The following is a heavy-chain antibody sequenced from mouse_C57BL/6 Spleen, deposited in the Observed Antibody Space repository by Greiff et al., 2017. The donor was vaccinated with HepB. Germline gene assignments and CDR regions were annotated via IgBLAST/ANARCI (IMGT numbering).Heavy chain of an antibody. J-gene: IGHJ3*01. CDR3: ANYYGSSYRSFAY. Sequence: QVQLQQPGAELVMPGASVKLSCKASGYTFTSYWMHWVKQRPGQGLEWIGEIDPSDSYTNYHQKFKGKSTLTVDKSSSTAYMQLSSLTSEDSAVYYCANYYGSSYRSFAYWGQGTLVTVSA. CDR1: GYTFTSYW. V-gene: IGHV1-69*01. D-gene: IGHD1-1*01. CDR2: IDPSDSYT.